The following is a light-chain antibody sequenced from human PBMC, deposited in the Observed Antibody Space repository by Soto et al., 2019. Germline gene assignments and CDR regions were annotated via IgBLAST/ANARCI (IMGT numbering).Light chain of an antibody. CDR2: KAS. CDR3: QQYKSSST. J-gene: IGKJ1*01. Sequence: DIQMTQSPSTLSASAGDTVTITCRASDSISIWLAWYQQKPGKAPNLLINKASSLQSEVPSRFSGSGSGTEFTLTITSLQPDDFGVYYCQQYKSSSTFGQGTKVDIK. CDR1: DSISIW. V-gene: IGKV1-5*03.